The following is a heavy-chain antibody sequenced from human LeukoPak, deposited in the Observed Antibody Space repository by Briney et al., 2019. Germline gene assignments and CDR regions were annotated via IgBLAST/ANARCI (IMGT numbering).Heavy chain of an antibody. D-gene: IGHD2-21*02. CDR3: TRGDGY. Sequence: PGGSLRLSCAASGFTFSSYWMNWVRQAPGKGLEWVANIKQDGSEKYYVDSVKGRFTISRDNARNSLFLQMSNLRAEDTAAYYCTRGDGYWGQGTLVTVSS. CDR1: GFTFSSYW. V-gene: IGHV3-7*01. J-gene: IGHJ4*02. CDR2: IKQDGSEK.